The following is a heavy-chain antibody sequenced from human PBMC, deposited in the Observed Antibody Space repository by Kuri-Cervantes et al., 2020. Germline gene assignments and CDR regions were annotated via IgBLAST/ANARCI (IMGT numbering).Heavy chain of an antibody. Sequence: SVKVSCKASGGTFSSYAISWVRQAPGQGLEWMGGIIPIFGTANYAQKFQGRATITADESTSTAYMELSSLRSEDTAVYYCARTSGPDIFDFDYWGQGTLVTVSS. CDR3: ARTSGPDIFDFDY. J-gene: IGHJ4*02. CDR2: IIPIFGTA. D-gene: IGHD3-9*01. CDR1: GGTFSSYA. V-gene: IGHV1-69*13.